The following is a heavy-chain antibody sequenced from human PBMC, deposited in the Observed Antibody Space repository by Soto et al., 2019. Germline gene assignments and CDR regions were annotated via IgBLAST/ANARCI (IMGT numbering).Heavy chain of an antibody. CDR3: ARRYSSAFDI. Sequence: QVQLQESGPGLVKTSETRSLTCTVTGGTISGYYWSWIRQPPGKGLEWIGYIYYSGSTNYNPSLKSRVTISVDTSKNQFSLKLSSVTAADTAVYYCARRYSSAFDIWGQGTMVTVSS. V-gene: IGHV4-59*08. D-gene: IGHD6-13*01. CDR2: IYYSGST. J-gene: IGHJ3*02. CDR1: GGTISGYY.